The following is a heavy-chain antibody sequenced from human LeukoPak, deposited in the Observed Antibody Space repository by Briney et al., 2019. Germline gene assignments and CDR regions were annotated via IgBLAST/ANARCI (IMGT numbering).Heavy chain of an antibody. CDR3: ASGTVIYFQH. CDR2: INHSRST. J-gene: IGHJ1*01. D-gene: IGHD4-17*01. CDR1: GGSFSGYY. Sequence: SETLSLTCAVYGGSFSGYYWSWIRQPPGKGLEWIGEINHSRSTNYNPSLKSRVTISVDTSKNQFSLKLSSVTAADTAVYYCASGTVIYFQHWGQGTLVTVSS. V-gene: IGHV4-34*01.